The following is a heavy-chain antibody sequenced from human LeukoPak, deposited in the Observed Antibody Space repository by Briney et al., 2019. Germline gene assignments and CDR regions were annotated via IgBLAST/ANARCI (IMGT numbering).Heavy chain of an antibody. Sequence: GGSLRLSCAASGFTFSSYAMSWVRQAPGKGLEWVSAIGGSDGSTHYADSVKGRFTISRDNSKNTLYLQMNSLRAEDTAVYYCAKERVGPTRNNWFDPWGRGTLVTVSS. CDR3: AKERVGPTRNNWFDP. CDR2: IGGSDGST. D-gene: IGHD1-26*01. V-gene: IGHV3-23*01. J-gene: IGHJ5*02. CDR1: GFTFSSYA.